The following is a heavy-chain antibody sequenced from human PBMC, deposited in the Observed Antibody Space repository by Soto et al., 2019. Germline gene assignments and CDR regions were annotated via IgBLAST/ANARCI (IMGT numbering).Heavy chain of an antibody. D-gene: IGHD2-2*01. CDR3: SNGHCTSTSCLDY. CDR2: ISHDGSDK. CDR1: GFTFSSYG. J-gene: IGHJ4*02. Sequence: QPGGSLRLSCAASGFTFSSYGMHWVRQAPGRGLEWVAVISHDGSDKYYADSVKGRFTISRDNSKNTLCLQMNSLRAEDTAVYYCSNGHCTSTSCLDYWGQGTQVTVSS. V-gene: IGHV3-30*18.